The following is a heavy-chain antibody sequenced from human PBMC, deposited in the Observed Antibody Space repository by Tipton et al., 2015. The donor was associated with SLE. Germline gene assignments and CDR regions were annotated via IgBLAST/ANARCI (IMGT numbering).Heavy chain of an antibody. Sequence: TLSLTCAVYGGSFSGYYWTWVRQSPGKGLEWIGEILHSGNTKYNPSLKSRVTISVDTSKNQFSLNLTSVTAADSAVYYCARLVAARPGYYCGMDVWGQGTTVTVSS. J-gene: IGHJ6*02. D-gene: IGHD6-6*01. CDR2: ILHSGNT. CDR3: ARLVAARPGYYCGMDV. V-gene: IGHV4-34*12. CDR1: GGSFSGYY.